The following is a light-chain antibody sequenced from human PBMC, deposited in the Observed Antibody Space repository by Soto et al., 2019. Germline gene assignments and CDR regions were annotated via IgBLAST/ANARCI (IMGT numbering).Light chain of an antibody. J-gene: IGKJ3*01. CDR1: QSVSSSY. Sequence: EIVLTQSPGTLSLSPGERATLSCRASQSVSSSYLAWYQQKPGQAPRLLIYGASSRATGIPDRFSGSGSGTDFTLTSSRLEPEDFAVYYCQQHGSLWFTFGPGTKVDIK. CDR2: GAS. CDR3: QQHGSLWFT. V-gene: IGKV3-20*01.